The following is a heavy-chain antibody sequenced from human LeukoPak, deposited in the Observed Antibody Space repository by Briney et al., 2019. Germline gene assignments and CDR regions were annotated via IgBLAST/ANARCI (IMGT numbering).Heavy chain of an antibody. D-gene: IGHD2-21*02. CDR2: ISYDGSNK. CDR3: AKLPYCGGDCYAGASDI. Sequence: GGSLRLSCAASGFTFSSYGMHWVRQAPGKGLEWVALISYDGSNKYYANSVKGRLTISRDNPKNTLYLQMNSLTAEDTAVCYCAKLPYCGGDCYAGASDIWGQGTMVTVSS. J-gene: IGHJ3*02. CDR1: GFTFSSYG. V-gene: IGHV3-30*18.